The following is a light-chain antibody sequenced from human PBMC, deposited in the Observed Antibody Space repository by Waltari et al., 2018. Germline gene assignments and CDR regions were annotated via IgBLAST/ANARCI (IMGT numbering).Light chain of an antibody. CDR1: AVPPPRPSP. CDR3: RLYVGSGIWV. V-gene: IGLV8-61*01. Sequence: VTQEPSLSLSPAGTVTLTSSFIAVPPPRPSPPSWYQQSPGQAPSHLVYKANNRPSGVSDRFSGSVLGNTAALIITGAQAEDESAYYCRLYVGSGIWVFGGGTKLTVL. J-gene: IGLJ3*02. CDR2: KAN.